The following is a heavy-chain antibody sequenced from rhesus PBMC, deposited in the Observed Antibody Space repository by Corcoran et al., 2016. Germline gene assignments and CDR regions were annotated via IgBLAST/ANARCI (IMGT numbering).Heavy chain of an antibody. Sequence: QVQLQESGPGLVKPSETLSLTCAVSGGSFSSYWWSWIRQPPGKGLEWIGEINGNSGSTNYNPSLKRRGTISKDAAKTQFSLKLSAVTAADTAVYYCARYCTSTTCFYIFEFWGQGALVTVSS. CDR2: INGNSGST. J-gene: IGHJ1*01. CDR3: ARYCTSTTCFYIFEF. V-gene: IGHV4-80*01. D-gene: IGHD2-2*01. CDR1: GGSFSSYW.